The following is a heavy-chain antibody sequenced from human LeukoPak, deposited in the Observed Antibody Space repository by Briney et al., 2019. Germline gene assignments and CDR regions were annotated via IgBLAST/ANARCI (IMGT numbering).Heavy chain of an antibody. Sequence: GGTLRLSCAASGFTFSSYGMSWVRQAPGKGLEWVSAISGSGGSTYYADSVKGRFTISRDNAKNSLYLQMYSLRAEDTAVYYCARIEGYCSSTSCWGVYFDYWGQGILVTVSS. CDR3: ARIEGYCSSTSCWGVYFDY. D-gene: IGHD2-2*01. CDR1: GFTFSSYG. J-gene: IGHJ4*02. CDR2: ISGSGGST. V-gene: IGHV3-23*01.